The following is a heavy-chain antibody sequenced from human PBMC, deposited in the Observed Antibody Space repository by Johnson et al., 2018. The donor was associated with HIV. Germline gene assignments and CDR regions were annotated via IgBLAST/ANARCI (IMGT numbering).Heavy chain of an antibody. Sequence: VQLVESGGGLVKPGGSLRLSCAASGFTFSNAWMSWVRQAPGKGLEWVGRIKSKTDGGTTDYAAPVKGRFTISRDDSKNTLYLQMNSLRAEDTAVYYCARQGGRVFYAFDIWGPGTMVTVSS. CDR3: ARQGGRVFYAFDI. CDR1: GFTFSNAW. J-gene: IGHJ3*02. D-gene: IGHD3-16*01. CDR2: IKSKTDGGTT. V-gene: IGHV3-15*01.